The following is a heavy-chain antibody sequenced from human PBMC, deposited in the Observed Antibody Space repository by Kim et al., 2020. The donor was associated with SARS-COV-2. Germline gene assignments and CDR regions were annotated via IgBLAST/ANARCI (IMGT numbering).Heavy chain of an antibody. CDR2: IYYSGST. CDR3: ARDKGALDY. J-gene: IGHJ4*02. D-gene: IGHD3-16*01. CDR1: GGSISSYY. Sequence: SETLSLTCTVSGGSISSYYWSWIRQPPGKGLEWIGYIYYSGSTNYNPSLKSRVTISVDTSKNQFSLKLSSVTAADTAVYYCARDKGALDYWGQGTLVTVSS. V-gene: IGHV4-59*12.